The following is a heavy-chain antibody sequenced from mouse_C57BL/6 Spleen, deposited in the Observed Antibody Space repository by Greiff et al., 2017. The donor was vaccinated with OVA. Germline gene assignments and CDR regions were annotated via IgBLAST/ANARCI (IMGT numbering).Heavy chain of an antibody. D-gene: IGHD2-4*01. CDR2: ISSGGSYT. V-gene: IGHV5-6*01. CDR1: GFTFSSYG. Sequence: ESGGDLVKPGGSLKLSCAASGFTFSSYGMSWVRQTPDKRLEWVATISSGGSYTYYPDSVKGRFTISRDNAKNTLYLQMSSLKSEDTAMYYCARQGLRHWYFDVWGTGTTVTVSS. CDR3: ARQGLRHWYFDV. J-gene: IGHJ1*03.